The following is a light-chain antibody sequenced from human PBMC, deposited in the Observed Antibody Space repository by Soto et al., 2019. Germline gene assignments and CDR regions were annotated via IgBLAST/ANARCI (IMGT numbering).Light chain of an antibody. CDR1: SSDIGAHNF. J-gene: IGLJ2*01. Sequence: QSALTQPASVSGSPGQSITLSSAGTSSDIGAHNFVSWYQHHPGKAPKLIIYEVTKWPSGVSTRFSGSKAGNTASLTISGLQAEDEADYYCNSYTLSRTVVFGGGTKVTVL. CDR2: EVT. CDR3: NSYTLSRTVV. V-gene: IGLV2-14*01.